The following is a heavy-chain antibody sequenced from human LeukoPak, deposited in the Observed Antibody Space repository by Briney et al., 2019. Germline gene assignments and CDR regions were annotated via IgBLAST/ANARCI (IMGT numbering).Heavy chain of an antibody. CDR1: GYSFTNYW. D-gene: IGHD3-22*01. V-gene: IGHV5-51*01. Sequence: GESLKISFKGSGYSFTNYWIGWVRQMPGKGLEWMGIIYPGDSATRYSPSFQGQVTMSADKSINTAYLQWNSLKASDTAMYFCARWHYYDSTGYYDYFQHWGQGTLVTVSS. J-gene: IGHJ1*01. CDR2: IYPGDSAT. CDR3: ARWHYYDSTGYYDYFQH.